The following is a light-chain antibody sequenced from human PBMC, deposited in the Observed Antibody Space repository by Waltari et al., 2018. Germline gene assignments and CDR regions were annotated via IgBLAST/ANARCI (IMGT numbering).Light chain of an antibody. J-gene: IGKJ1*01. CDR2: GAS. Sequence: EIVLTQSPGTLSLSPGKRATLSCRASQSVSRSLAWYQQKPGQAPRLLIYGASSRATGVPDRFSGRGSGTDFSLTISRLEREDFAVYYCQHYVRLPVTFGQGTKVEIK. CDR1: QSVSRS. CDR3: QHYVRLPVT. V-gene: IGKV3-20*01.